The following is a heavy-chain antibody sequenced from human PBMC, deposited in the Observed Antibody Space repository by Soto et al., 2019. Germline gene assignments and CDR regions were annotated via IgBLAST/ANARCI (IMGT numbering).Heavy chain of an antibody. V-gene: IGHV1-46*03. Sequence: QVQLVQSGAEVKKPGASVKVSCKSSGYTFIRYNIHWVRQAPGQGLEWTGMINPSGARTSYAQKFQGRVSMTRDTSTSPVYMEVRSLRPDDTALYYCVRDEWSGGSCYFYWGQGTLVTVSS. CDR1: GYTFIRYN. CDR2: INPSGART. J-gene: IGHJ4*02. CDR3: VRDEWSGGSCYFY. D-gene: IGHD2-15*01.